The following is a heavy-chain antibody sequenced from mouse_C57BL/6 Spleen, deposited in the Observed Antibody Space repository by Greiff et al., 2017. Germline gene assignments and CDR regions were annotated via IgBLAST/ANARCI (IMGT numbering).Heavy chain of an antibody. J-gene: IGHJ2*01. CDR2: IDPEDGDT. D-gene: IGHD1-1*01. CDR1: GFNIQDYY. CDR3: TPPITTVVERDY. V-gene: IGHV14-1*01. Sequence: VQLQQSGAELVRPGASVKLSCTASGFNIQDYYMHWVKQRPEQGLEWIGRIDPEDGDTEYAPKFPGKATMTADTSSTTAYLQLSSLTSEDTAVYYCTPPITTVVERDYWGQGTTLTVSS.